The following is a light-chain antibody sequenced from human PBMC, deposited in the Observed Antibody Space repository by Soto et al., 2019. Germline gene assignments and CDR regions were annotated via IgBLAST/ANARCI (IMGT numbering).Light chain of an antibody. CDR2: GAS. V-gene: IGKV3-20*01. J-gene: IGKJ4*01. Sequence: EIVWWHSPDTLSLSPGGRATLSCRASQSVNSDYLAWYQQKPGQAPRLLIYGASSRATGIPDRFSGSGSGTDFTLTISRLEPEDFAVYYCQQYGSSPLTFGQGTKVDIK. CDR3: QQYGSSPLT. CDR1: QSVNSDY.